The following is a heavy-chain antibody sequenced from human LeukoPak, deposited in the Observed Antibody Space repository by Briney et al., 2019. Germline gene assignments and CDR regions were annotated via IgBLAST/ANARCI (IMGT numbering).Heavy chain of an antibody. V-gene: IGHV3-23*01. D-gene: IGHD5-12*01. CDR3: AKGGGHSSYDNWFDP. Sequence: GGSLRLSCAASGLTFSSYAMSWVRQAPGKGLAWVSGISGSGGSTFYADSVKGRFAISRDNSKNTLYLQMNSLRAEDTAVYYCAKGGGHSSYDNWFDPWGQGTLVTVSS. CDR1: GLTFSSYA. CDR2: ISGSGGST. J-gene: IGHJ5*02.